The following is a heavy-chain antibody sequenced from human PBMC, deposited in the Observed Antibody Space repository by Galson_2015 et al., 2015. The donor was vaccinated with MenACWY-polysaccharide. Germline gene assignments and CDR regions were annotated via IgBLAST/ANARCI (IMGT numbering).Heavy chain of an antibody. CDR1: GYLFSNFD. CDR2: ISTKTGRP. D-gene: IGHD2-21*02. V-gene: IGHV7-4-1*02. J-gene: IGHJ3*02. Sequence: SVKVSCKASGYLFSNFDINWVRQAPGQGLEWMGWISTKTGRPTYALGFAGRFVFSLDNSDSTAYLQISSLKAEDTAVYFCTRDSRYCSGDCYMASDIWGQGTTVTVTS. CDR3: TRDSRYCSGDCYMASDI.